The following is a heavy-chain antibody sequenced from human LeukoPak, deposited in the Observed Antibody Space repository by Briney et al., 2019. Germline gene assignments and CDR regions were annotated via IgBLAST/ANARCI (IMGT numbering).Heavy chain of an antibody. CDR2: IFYSGST. Sequence: SETLSLTCTVSGGSISSGSYYWSWIRQPAGKGLEGIGYIFYSGSTNYNPSLKSRVTISVDTSKNQFSLKLSSVTAADTAVYYCVRSDDFWSGYYGYWGQGTLITVSS. CDR3: VRSDDFWSGYYGY. J-gene: IGHJ4*02. CDR1: GGSISSGSYY. D-gene: IGHD3-3*01. V-gene: IGHV4-61*10.